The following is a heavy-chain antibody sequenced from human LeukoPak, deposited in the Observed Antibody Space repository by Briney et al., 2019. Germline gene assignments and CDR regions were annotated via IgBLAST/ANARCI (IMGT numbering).Heavy chain of an antibody. CDR3: AKDIAGTIIIDY. Sequence: GGSLRLYCAASGFTFSSYAMSWVRQAPGKGLEWVSAISGSGGSTYYADSVKGRFTISRDNSKNTLYLQMNSLRAEDTAVYYCAKDIAGTIIIDYWGQGTLVTVSS. CDR1: GFTFSSYA. V-gene: IGHV3-23*01. D-gene: IGHD6-13*01. J-gene: IGHJ4*02. CDR2: ISGSGGST.